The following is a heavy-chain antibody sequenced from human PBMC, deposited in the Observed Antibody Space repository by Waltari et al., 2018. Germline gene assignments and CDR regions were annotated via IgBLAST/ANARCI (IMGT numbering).Heavy chain of an antibody. V-gene: IGHV1-69*08. Sequence: QVQLVQSGAEVKKPGSSVKVSCKASGGTFSSYAISWVRQAPGQGLEWMGRIIPIVGTANYAQKFQGRVTITADKSTSTAYMELSSLRSEDTAVYYCARDFGRRNGGGDYYFDYWGQGTLVTVSS. CDR2: IIPIVGTA. D-gene: IGHD2-21*02. CDR3: ARDFGRRNGGGDYYFDY. CDR1: GGTFSSYA. J-gene: IGHJ4*02.